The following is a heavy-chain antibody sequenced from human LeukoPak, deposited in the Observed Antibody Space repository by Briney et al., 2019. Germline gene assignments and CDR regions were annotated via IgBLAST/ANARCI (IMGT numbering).Heavy chain of an antibody. CDR1: GGTFSSYA. Sequence: SVKVSCKASGGTFSSYAISWVRQAPGQGLEWMGRIIPIFGIANYAQKFQGRVMITADKSTSTAYMELSSLRSEDTAVYYCAKTASEYYFDYWGQGTLVTVSS. D-gene: IGHD2-21*02. CDR3: AKTASEYYFDY. J-gene: IGHJ4*02. CDR2: IIPIFGIA. V-gene: IGHV1-69*04.